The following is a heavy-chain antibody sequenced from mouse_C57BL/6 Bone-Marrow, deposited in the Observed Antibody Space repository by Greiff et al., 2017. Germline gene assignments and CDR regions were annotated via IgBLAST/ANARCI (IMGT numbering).Heavy chain of an antibody. CDR2: ISYSGST. Sequence: EVQLQESGPGLAKPSQTLSLTCSVTGYSITSDYWNWIRKFPGNKLEYMGYISYSGSTYYDPSLQSRISITRDTSKYQYYLPLNSVTTEDTATYYCAVFYDYDGWYFDVWGTGTTVTVSS. J-gene: IGHJ1*03. D-gene: IGHD2-4*01. CDR3: AVFYDYDGWYFDV. CDR1: GYSITSDY. V-gene: IGHV3-8*01.